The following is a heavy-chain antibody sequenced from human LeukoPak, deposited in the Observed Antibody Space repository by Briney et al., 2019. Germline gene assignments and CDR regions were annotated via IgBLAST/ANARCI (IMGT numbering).Heavy chain of an antibody. CDR1: GDSISSYY. V-gene: IGHV4-59*08. CDR2: LYYSGST. J-gene: IGHJ4*02. D-gene: IGHD5-24*01. CDR3: ARLRRDGHNLYSFDY. Sequence: PSETLSLTRSVSGDSISSYYWSWIRQPPGKGLEWIGYLYYSGSTNYNPSLKSRVTISVDTSKNQFSLKLSSVTAADTAVYYCARLRRDGHNLYSFDYWGQGTLVTVSS.